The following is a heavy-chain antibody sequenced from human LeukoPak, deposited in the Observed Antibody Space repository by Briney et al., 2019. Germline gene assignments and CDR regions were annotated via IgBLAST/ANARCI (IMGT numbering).Heavy chain of an antibody. CDR3: ARGGYSSSWYHFDY. V-gene: IGHV3-53*01. J-gene: IGHJ4*02. CDR2: IYSGGTT. CDR1: GFTVSSNY. Sequence: GGSLRLSCAASGFTVSSNYMSWVRQAPGKGLGWVSVIYSGGTTNYADSVKGRFTISRDNSKNTLFLQMNSLRAEDTAVYYCARGGYSSSWYHFDYWGQGTLVTVSS. D-gene: IGHD6-13*01.